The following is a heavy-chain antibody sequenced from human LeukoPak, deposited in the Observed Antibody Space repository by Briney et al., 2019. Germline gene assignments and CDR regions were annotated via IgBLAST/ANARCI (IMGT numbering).Heavy chain of an antibody. D-gene: IGHD3-22*01. CDR1: GFTFSTYS. CDR2: IYSGGST. J-gene: IGHJ5*02. Sequence: GGSLRLSCAASGFTFSTYSMAWVRQAPGKGLEWVSVIYSGGSTYYADSVKGRFTISRDNSKNTLYLQMNSLRAEDTAVYYCARDPLSYYYDSSGSWGQGTLVTVSS. V-gene: IGHV3-66*01. CDR3: ARDPLSYYYDSSGS.